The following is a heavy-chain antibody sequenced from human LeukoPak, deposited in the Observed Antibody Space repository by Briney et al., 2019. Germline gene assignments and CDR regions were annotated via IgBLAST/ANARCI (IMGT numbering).Heavy chain of an antibody. Sequence: ASVKVSCKASGYTFTSYGISWVRQAPGQGLEWMGWISAYNGNTNYAQKLQGRVTMTRDMSTSTVYMELSSLRSEDTAVYYCARQNPLYYYDSSGYSNGAFDIWGQGTMVTVSS. V-gene: IGHV1-18*01. J-gene: IGHJ3*02. CDR2: ISAYNGNT. D-gene: IGHD3-22*01. CDR1: GYTFTSYG. CDR3: ARQNPLYYYDSSGYSNGAFDI.